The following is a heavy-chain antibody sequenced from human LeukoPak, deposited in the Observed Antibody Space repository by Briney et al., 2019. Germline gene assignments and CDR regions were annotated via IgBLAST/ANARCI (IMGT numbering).Heavy chain of an antibody. CDR1: GGSISSYY. CDR3: ARGEKRHPKLGNFDY. V-gene: IGHV4-59*01. CDR2: IYYSGST. Sequence: SETLSLTCTVSGGSISSYYWSWIRQPPGKGQEWIGYIYYSGSTNYNPSLKSRVTISVDTSKNQFSLKLSSVTAADTAVYYCARGEKRHPKLGNFDYWGQGTLVTVSS. D-gene: IGHD7-27*01. J-gene: IGHJ4*02.